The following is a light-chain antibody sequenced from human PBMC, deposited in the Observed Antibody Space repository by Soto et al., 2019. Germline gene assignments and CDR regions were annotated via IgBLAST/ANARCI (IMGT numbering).Light chain of an antibody. V-gene: IGKV1-5*03. J-gene: IGKJ1*01. CDR2: KAS. CDR1: QSIRSW. Sequence: DIQMTQSPSTLSASVGDRVTITCRASQSIRSWLAWYQQKPGKAPKLLIYKASSLQSGVPSRFSGSGSGTEFTLTISSLQPDDFATYYCQQYNTYPWTFGQGPQVELK. CDR3: QQYNTYPWT.